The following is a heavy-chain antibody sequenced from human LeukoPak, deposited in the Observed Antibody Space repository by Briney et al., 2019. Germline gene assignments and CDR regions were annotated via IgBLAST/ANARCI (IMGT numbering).Heavy chain of an antibody. D-gene: IGHD2-15*01. CDR1: GFTFDDYA. V-gene: IGHV3-9*01. CDR3: AKAIAATPKGAFDI. J-gene: IGHJ3*02. Sequence: GGSLRLSCAASGFTFDDYAMHWVRQAPGKGLEWVSGISWNSGSIGYADSVKGRFTISRDNAKNSLYLQMNSLRAEDTALYYCAKAIAATPKGAFDIWGQGTMVTVSS. CDR2: ISWNSGSI.